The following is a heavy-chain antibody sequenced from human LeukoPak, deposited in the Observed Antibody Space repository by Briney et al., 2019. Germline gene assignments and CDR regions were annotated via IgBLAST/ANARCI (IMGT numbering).Heavy chain of an antibody. CDR3: ARERGYYYDSSDY. D-gene: IGHD3-22*01. V-gene: IGHV3-72*01. CDR1: GFTFSDHY. J-gene: IGHJ4*02. CDR2: TRNKANSYTT. Sequence: GGSLRLSCAASGFTFSDHYMDWVRQAPGKGLEWVGRTRNKANSYTTEYAASVKGRFTISRDDSKNSLYLQMNSLKTEDTAVYYCARERGYYYDSSDYWGQGTLVTVSS.